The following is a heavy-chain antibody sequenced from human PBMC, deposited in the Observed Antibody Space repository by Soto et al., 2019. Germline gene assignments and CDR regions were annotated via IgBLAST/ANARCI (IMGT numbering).Heavy chain of an antibody. CDR2: IWYDGSNK. J-gene: IGHJ3*02. V-gene: IGHV3-33*01. CDR1: GFTFSSYG. CDR3: ARESFPGYCTNGVCQAAAFDI. D-gene: IGHD2-8*01. Sequence: QPGGSLRLSCAASGFTFSSYGMHWVRQAPGKGLEWVAVIWYDGSNKYYADSVKGRFTISRDNSKNTLYLQMNSLRAEDTAVYYCARESFPGYCTNGVCQAAAFDIWGQGTMVTVSS.